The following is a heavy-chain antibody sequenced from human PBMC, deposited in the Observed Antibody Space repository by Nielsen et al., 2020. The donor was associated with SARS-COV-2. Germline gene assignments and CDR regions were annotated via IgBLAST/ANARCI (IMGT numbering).Heavy chain of an antibody. CDR1: GDSVSSNSVA. CDR2: IYYRSKWFY. Sequence: TLSLTCVISGDSVSSNSVAWNWIRQSPSRGLEWLGRIYYRSKWFYEYATSVRSRITIDPDTSKNHFSLHLNSVTSEDTAMYYCTRDPGYYHGMDVWGQGTTVTVSS. J-gene: IGHJ6*02. V-gene: IGHV6-1*01. CDR3: TRDPGYYHGMDV.